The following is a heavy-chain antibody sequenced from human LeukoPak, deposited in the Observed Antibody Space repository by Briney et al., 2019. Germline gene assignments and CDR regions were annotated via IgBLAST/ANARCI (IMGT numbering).Heavy chain of an antibody. CDR1: GFPLHHYG. Sequence: RPVGALRLYCASSGFPLHHYGMSWVRQAPGKGLEWVAGINWNGGSTGYADSVKGRFTISRDNAKNSLYLQMNSLRAEGTALYYCARDGSGWYYFDYWGQGTLVTVSS. V-gene: IGHV3-20*04. D-gene: IGHD6-19*01. CDR2: INWNGGST. J-gene: IGHJ4*02. CDR3: ARDGSGWYYFDY.